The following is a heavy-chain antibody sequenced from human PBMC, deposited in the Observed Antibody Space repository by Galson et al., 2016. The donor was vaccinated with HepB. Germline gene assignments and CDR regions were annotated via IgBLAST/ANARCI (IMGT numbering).Heavy chain of an antibody. CDR1: DGAFNGYY. CDR2: ISHSGSS. CDR3: ARQPYGDFPSDYYYYGMDV. J-gene: IGHJ6*02. D-gene: IGHD4-17*01. Sequence: SETLSLTCGVYDGAFNGYYWTWIRQPPGKGLELIGEISHSGSSNYNPSLKGRSTISVDTSKKQFSLKVNSVTAAYTAVYYCARQPYGDFPSDYYYYGMDVWGQGTTVTVSS. V-gene: IGHV4-34*01.